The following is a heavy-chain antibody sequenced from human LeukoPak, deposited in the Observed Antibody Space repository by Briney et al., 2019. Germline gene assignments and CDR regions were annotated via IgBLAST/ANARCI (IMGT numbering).Heavy chain of an antibody. CDR1: GFTFSSYS. J-gene: IGHJ4*02. CDR2: ISSSSSTI. V-gene: IGHV3-48*04. Sequence: GGSLRLSCAASGFTFSSYSINWVRKAPGKGLEWVSYISSSSSTIYYADSVKGRFTISRDNAKNSLYLQMNSLRAEDTAVYYCARASPLHLDYWGQGTLVTVSS. CDR3: ARASPLHLDY.